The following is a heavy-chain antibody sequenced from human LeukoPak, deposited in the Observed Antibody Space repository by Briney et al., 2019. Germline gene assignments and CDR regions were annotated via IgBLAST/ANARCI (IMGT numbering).Heavy chain of an antibody. CDR3: ARQYYYGSDPVDY. D-gene: IGHD3-10*01. J-gene: IGHJ4*02. CDR2: ISGSGGST. CDR1: GFTFSSYG. V-gene: IGHV3-23*01. Sequence: PGGSLRLSCAASGFTFSSYGMSRVRQAPGKGLEWVSAISGSGGSTYYADSVKGRFTISRDNFKNTLYLQMNSLRAEDTAVYYCARQYYYGSDPVDYWGQGTLVTVSS.